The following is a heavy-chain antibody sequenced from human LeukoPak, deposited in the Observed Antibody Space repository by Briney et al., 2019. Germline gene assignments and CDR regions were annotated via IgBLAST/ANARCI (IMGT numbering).Heavy chain of an antibody. J-gene: IGHJ4*02. Sequence: QTGGSLRLSCAASGFRVSNNHMSWVRQAPGKGLEWVSVIYSSGNTHYADSVKGRFTISRDNSKNTLYLQMNSLRAEDTAVYYCARGIAAAGIVGVFDCWGQGTLVTVSS. V-gene: IGHV3-66*01. CDR3: ARGIAAAGIVGVFDC. CDR2: IYSSGNT. D-gene: IGHD6-13*01. CDR1: GFRVSNNH.